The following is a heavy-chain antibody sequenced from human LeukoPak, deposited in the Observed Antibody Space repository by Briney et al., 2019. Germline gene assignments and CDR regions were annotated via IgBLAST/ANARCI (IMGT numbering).Heavy chain of an antibody. D-gene: IGHD6-13*01. CDR2: IYYSGST. V-gene: IGHV4-59*01. CDR3: ARVTQQLVLYYYYYYMDV. Sequence: PSETLSLTCTVSGGSISSYYWSWIRQPPGKGLEWIGYIYYSGSTNYNPSLKSRVTISVDTSKNQFSLKLSSVTAADTAVYYCARVTQQLVLYYYYYYMDVWGKGTTVTVSS. CDR1: GGSISSYY. J-gene: IGHJ6*03.